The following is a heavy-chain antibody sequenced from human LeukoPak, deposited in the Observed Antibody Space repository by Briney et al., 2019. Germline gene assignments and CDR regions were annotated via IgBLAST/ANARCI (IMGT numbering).Heavy chain of an antibody. CDR1: RFIFSNYG. Sequence: GGSLRLSCAASRFIFSNYGMHWVRQAPGKGLEWVAVISYDGSNKYYADSVKGRFTISRDNSKNTLYLQMNSLRAEDTAVYYCAKDDSGYYSHFDYWGQGTLVTVSS. V-gene: IGHV3-30*18. CDR2: ISYDGSNK. J-gene: IGHJ4*02. CDR3: AKDDSGYYSHFDY. D-gene: IGHD3-22*01.